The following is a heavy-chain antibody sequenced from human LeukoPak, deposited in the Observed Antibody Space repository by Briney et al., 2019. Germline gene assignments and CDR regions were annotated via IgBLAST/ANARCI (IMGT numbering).Heavy chain of an antibody. CDR3: ARHYDSNSYGPGY. CDR2: ISSSSSYI. V-gene: IGHV3-21*01. J-gene: IGHJ4*02. CDR1: GFTFSSYS. Sequence: GGSLRLSCAASGFTFSSYSLNWVRQAPGKGLEWVSSISSSSSYIYYADSVKGRFTTSRDNAKNSLYLQMNSVRAEDTAVYYCARHYDSNSYGPGYWGQGTLVTVSS. D-gene: IGHD3-22*01.